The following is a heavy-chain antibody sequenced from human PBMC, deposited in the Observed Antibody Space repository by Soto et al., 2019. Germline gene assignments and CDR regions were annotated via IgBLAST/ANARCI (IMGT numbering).Heavy chain of an antibody. J-gene: IGHJ5*02. Sequence: SETLSLTCTVSGGSITSSSYYWGWIRQPPGKGLEWIGSIYYSGSTYYNPSLKSRVTISVDTSKNQFPLKLSSVTAADTAVYYCATQEVGGTYVYTFDPWGQGTLVTVSS. D-gene: IGHD1-26*01. CDR1: GGSITSSSYY. CDR2: IYYSGST. CDR3: ATQEVGGTYVYTFDP. V-gene: IGHV4-39*01.